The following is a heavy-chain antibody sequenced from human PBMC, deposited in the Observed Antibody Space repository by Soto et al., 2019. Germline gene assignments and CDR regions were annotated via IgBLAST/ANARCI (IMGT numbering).Heavy chain of an antibody. CDR2: IIPILGIA. Sequence: QVQLVQSGAEVKKPGSSVKVSCKASGGTFSSYTISWVRQAPGQGLEWMGRIIPILGIANYAQKFRGRVTITPDKSTSTAYMELSSLRSEDTAVYYCARRSSRYCSGGSCTTFDYWGQGTLVTVSS. D-gene: IGHD2-15*01. V-gene: IGHV1-69*02. J-gene: IGHJ4*02. CDR1: GGTFSSYT. CDR3: ARRSSRYCSGGSCTTFDY.